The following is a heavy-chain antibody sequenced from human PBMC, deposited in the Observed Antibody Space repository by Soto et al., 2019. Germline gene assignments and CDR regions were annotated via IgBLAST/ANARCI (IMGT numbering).Heavy chain of an antibody. V-gene: IGHV4-34*01. CDR1: GGSFNSYF. CDR3: TTSGRSWPDSFDI. CDR2: VTPGGRS. D-gene: IGHD6-13*01. Sequence: QVQLQQWGAGLLKPSETLSLTCAVYGGSFNSYFWNWVRQPPGKGLEWIGEVTPGGRSNYNPSLKTRVTISKDTSKNQFFLEVNSVTAADTAVYYCTTSGRSWPDSFDIWGQGAMVTVSS. J-gene: IGHJ3*02.